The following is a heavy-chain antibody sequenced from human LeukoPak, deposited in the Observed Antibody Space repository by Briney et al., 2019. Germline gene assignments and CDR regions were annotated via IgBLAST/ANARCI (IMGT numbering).Heavy chain of an antibody. J-gene: IGHJ4*02. V-gene: IGHV1-46*01. CDR3: AREESGGYFDY. CDR2: INPTGTGT. Sequence: GASVKVSCKASGYTFSNYYMHWVRQAPGQGLEWMGLINPTGTGTNYAQKFRGRVTLTRDTSTTTVYMELSSLRPEDSAVYYCAREESGGYFDYWGQGTLVTVSS. CDR1: GYTFSNYY. D-gene: IGHD2-8*02.